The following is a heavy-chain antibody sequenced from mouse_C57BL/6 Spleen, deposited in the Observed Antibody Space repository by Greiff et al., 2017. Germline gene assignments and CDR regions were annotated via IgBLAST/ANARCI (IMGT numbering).Heavy chain of an antibody. Sequence: EVKLVESEGGLVQPGSSMKLSCTASGFTFSDYYMAWVRQVPEKGLEWVANINYDGSSTYYLDSLKSRFIISRDNAKNILYLQMSSLKSEDTATYYCARVGTGSYYIDYWGQGTTLTVSS. CDR3: ARVGTGSYYIDY. J-gene: IGHJ2*01. D-gene: IGHD4-1*01. CDR2: INYDGSST. V-gene: IGHV5-16*01. CDR1: GFTFSDYY.